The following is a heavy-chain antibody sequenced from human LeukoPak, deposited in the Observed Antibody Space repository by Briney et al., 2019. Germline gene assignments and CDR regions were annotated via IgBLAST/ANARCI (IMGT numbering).Heavy chain of an antibody. J-gene: IGHJ3*02. Sequence: GGSLRLSCAASGFTFSSYSMNWVRQAPGKGLEWVSLISWDGVSTYYADSVKGRFTISRDNSKNSLYLQMNSLRTEDTALYYCAMLAAAMYDAFDIWGQGTMVTVSS. CDR3: AMLAAAMYDAFDI. V-gene: IGHV3-43*01. CDR1: GFTFSSYS. D-gene: IGHD6-13*01. CDR2: ISWDGVST.